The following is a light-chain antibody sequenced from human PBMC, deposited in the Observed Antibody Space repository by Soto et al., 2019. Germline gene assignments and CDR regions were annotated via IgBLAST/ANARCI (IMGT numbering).Light chain of an antibody. J-gene: IGLJ3*02. CDR2: EVI. Sequence: QSALTQPPSASGSPGQSVTISCTGTSSDIGGYKYVSWYQQRLGKAPKLMIYEVIKRPSGVPDRFSGSKSGDTASLTVSGLQAEDEADYYCSLYAGNNKRVFGGGTKLTVL. V-gene: IGLV2-8*01. CDR3: SLYAGNNKRV. CDR1: SSDIGGYKY.